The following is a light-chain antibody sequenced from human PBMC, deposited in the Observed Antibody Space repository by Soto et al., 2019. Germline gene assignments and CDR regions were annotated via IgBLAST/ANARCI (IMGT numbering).Light chain of an antibody. V-gene: IGLV1-44*01. CDR3: AAWDDSLNGWV. CDR2: NNN. CDR1: SSNIGSNT. J-gene: IGLJ3*02. Sequence: QSVLTQPPSVSGTPGLRVTISCSGSSSNIGSNTVNWYQQLPGTAPKLLIYNNNQRPSGVPDRFSGSKSGTSASLAISGLQSEDEADCYCAAWDDSLNGWVFGGGTKLTVL.